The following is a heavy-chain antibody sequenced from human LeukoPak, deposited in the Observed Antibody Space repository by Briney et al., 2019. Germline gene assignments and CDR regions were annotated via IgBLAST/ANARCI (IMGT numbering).Heavy chain of an antibody. D-gene: IGHD3-9*01. Sequence: GGSLRLSCTASGFTFSNYAMHWVRRAPGKGLEWVAGISYEGNNRYYADSVKGRFTISRDNHKNTVYLEMNSLRAEDTAVYYCARGGLRYFDWLLYDYWGQGTLVTVSS. V-gene: IGHV3-30*03. J-gene: IGHJ4*02. CDR1: GFTFSNYA. CDR2: ISYEGNNR. CDR3: ARGGLRYFDWLLYDY.